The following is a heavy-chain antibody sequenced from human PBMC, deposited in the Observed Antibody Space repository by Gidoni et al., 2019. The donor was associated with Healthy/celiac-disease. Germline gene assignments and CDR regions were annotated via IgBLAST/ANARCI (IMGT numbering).Heavy chain of an antibody. CDR3: ARLGSGYLTYSYGMDV. J-gene: IGHJ6*02. CDR1: GGSISSSSYY. V-gene: IGHV4-39*01. Sequence: QLQLQASGPGLVQPSETLSLTCTVSGGSISSSSYYWGWTRQPPGKGLEWIGSIYYSGSTYYNPSLKSRVTISVDTSKNQFSLKLSSVTAADTAVYYCARLGSGYLTYSYGMDVWGQGTTVTVSS. D-gene: IGHD3-22*01. CDR2: IYYSGST.